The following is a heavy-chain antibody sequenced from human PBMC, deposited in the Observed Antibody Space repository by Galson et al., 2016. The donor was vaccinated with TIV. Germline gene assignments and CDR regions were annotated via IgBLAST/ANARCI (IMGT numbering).Heavy chain of an antibody. V-gene: IGHV4-59*01. CDR3: AKAPGLTSPSWGLYDYHYDFDV. D-gene: IGHD3-16*01. J-gene: IGHJ6*02. CDR1: GGGITNYY. Sequence: SETLSLTCTVSGGGITNYYWNWVRQAPGKGLEWIGYVYYSGTTNYNPSLSSRVTISIDTSKSQFSLKLNSLTAADTAVYYCAKAPGLTSPSWGLYDYHYDFDVWGQGTTVTVSS. CDR2: VYYSGTT.